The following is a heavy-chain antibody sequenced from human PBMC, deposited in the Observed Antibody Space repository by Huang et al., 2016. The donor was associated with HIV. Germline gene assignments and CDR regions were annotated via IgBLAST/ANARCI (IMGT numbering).Heavy chain of an antibody. CDR3: ARTVIGSPENYFDF. Sequence: QVTLRESGPALVTPTQTLTLTCTVSGFSLSTSSMCVSWIRQPPGKALEWLARIDWDDDKYYSTPLRARLTISKDTSKSQVLLRLANMDPEDTATYYCARTVIGSPENYFDFWGEGALVTVSS. CDR1: GFSLSTSSMC. V-gene: IGHV2-70*15. D-gene: IGHD2-2*01. J-gene: IGHJ4*02. CDR2: IDWDDDK.